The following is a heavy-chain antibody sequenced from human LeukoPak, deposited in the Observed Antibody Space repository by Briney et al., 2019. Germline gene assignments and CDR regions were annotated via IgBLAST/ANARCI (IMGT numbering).Heavy chain of an antibody. V-gene: IGHV3-23*01. D-gene: IGHD1-26*01. Sequence: PGGSLRLSCAASGFTFSSCAMSWVRQAPGKGLEWVSTIIDSGNSLYYADSVEGRFTISRDNSKNTLYLQMNSLRAGDTAVYYCAKDPIFCGSYGVFDSWGQGTLVTVSS. J-gene: IGHJ4*02. CDR2: IIDSGNSL. CDR1: GFTFSSCA. CDR3: AKDPIFCGSYGVFDS.